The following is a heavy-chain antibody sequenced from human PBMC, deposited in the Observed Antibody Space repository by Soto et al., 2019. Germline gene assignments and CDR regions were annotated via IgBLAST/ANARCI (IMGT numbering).Heavy chain of an antibody. CDR2: IYHSGST. CDR1: GGSISSYY. CDR3: ARVNGLVTMIVVVNGFDY. Sequence: SETLSLTCTVSGGSISSYYWSWIRQPPGKGLEWIGYIYHSGSTNYNPSLKSRVTISVDKSKNQFSLKLSSVTAADTAVYYCARVNGLVTMIVVVNGFDYWGQGTLVTVSS. D-gene: IGHD3-22*01. V-gene: IGHV4-59*12. J-gene: IGHJ4*02.